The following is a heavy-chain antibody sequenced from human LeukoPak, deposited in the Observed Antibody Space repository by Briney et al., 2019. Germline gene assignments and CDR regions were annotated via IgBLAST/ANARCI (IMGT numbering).Heavy chain of an antibody. CDR2: ICYNGST. V-gene: IGHV4-59*11. J-gene: IGHJ4*02. Sequence: SDTLSLTCIVCGDSISNHYWSWLRQAPGAALEGIGYICYNGSTSYNPSLMSRVTISGDTSKNHFSLKLSSVTAADTALYYCARDSYYGSASSHLDYWGQGTLVTVSS. CDR3: ARDSYYGSASSHLDY. D-gene: IGHD3-10*01. CDR1: GDSISNHY.